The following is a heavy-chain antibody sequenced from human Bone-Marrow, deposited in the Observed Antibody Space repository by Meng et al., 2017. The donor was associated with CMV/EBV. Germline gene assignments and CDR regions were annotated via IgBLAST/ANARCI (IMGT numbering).Heavy chain of an antibody. Sequence: SVKVSCKASGGTFSSYTISWVRQAPGQGLEWMGRIIPILGIANYAQEFQSRVTITADKSTSTAYMELSSLRCEDTAVYYCARVPYCSSTSCYRNWFDPWGQGTLVTVSS. CDR1: GGTFSSYT. V-gene: IGHV1-69*02. CDR3: ARVPYCSSTSCYRNWFDP. D-gene: IGHD2-2*01. J-gene: IGHJ5*02. CDR2: IIPILGIA.